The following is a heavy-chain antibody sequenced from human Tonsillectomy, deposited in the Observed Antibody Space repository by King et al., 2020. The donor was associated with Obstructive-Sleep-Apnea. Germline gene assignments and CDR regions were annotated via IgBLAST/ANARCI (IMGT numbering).Heavy chain of an antibody. CDR2: INWNSGSI. CDR3: AKDRSSGWYGPLDY. Sequence: VQLVESGGGLVQPGRSLRLSCAASGFIFDDYAVHWVRQAPGKGLEWVSGINWNSGSIGYADSVKGRFTISRDNAKNSLYLQMNNPRAEDTALYYCAKDRSSGWYGPLDYWGQGTLVTVSS. D-gene: IGHD6-19*01. V-gene: IGHV3-9*01. J-gene: IGHJ4*02. CDR1: GFIFDDYA.